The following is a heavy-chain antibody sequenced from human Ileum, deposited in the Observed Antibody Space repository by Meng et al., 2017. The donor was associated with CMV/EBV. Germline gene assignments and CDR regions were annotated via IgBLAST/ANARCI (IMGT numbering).Heavy chain of an antibody. Sequence: QMQVQESGPGLVKPSETLSLICSVSGGSISGYHWNWIRQAAGKGLEWIGRVYSSGSTNFNPSLKSRLTMSVDTSTNQVSLDLSSVTAADTAVYYCARSDYSGNYFALDYWGPGSLVTVSS. D-gene: IGHD1-26*01. CDR3: ARSDYSGNYFALDY. J-gene: IGHJ4*02. V-gene: IGHV4-4*07. CDR2: VYSSGST. CDR1: GGSISGYH.